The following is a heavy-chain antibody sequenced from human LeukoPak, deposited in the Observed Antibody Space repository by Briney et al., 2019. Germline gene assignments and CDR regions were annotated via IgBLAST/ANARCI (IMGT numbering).Heavy chain of an antibody. Sequence: PGGSLRLSCAVSGFTFTDTYMTWIRQAPGKGLESLSYISPSGTDISYADSVKGRFTISRDNSKNSLYLQMNSLRAEDTALYYCAKDRARWFGDSMFDYWGQGTLVTVSS. CDR1: GFTFTDTY. CDR2: ISPSGTDI. J-gene: IGHJ4*02. D-gene: IGHD3-10*01. V-gene: IGHV3-11*01. CDR3: AKDRARWFGDSMFDY.